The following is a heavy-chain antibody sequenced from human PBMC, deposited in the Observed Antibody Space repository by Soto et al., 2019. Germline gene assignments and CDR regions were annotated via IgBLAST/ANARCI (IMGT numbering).Heavy chain of an antibody. CDR1: GNTFTNYY. CDR2: IDPSGTST. J-gene: IGHJ6*02. CDR3: VRERITMIRGVIYYYAMDV. Sequence: QVQLVQSGAEVMKPGASVKISCKASGNTFTNYYMHWVRQAPGQGLKWMGVIDPSGTSTTYAQKFQGRVTMTRDTSTSTVYMTLSSLRSEDTAVYYCVRERITMIRGVIYYYAMDVWGQGTTVTVSS. D-gene: IGHD3-10*01. V-gene: IGHV1-46*01.